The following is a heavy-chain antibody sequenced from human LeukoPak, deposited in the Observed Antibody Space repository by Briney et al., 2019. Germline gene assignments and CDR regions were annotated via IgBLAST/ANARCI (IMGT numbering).Heavy chain of an antibody. CDR2: IYYSGST. D-gene: IGHD4-17*01. CDR3: ARVDPDYGDYGKFDY. Sequence: SETLSLTCTVSGGSISSYYWSWIRQPPGKGLEWIGYIYYSGSTNYNPSLKSRVTISVDTSKNQFSLKLSSVTAADTAVYYCARVDPDYGDYGKFDYWGQGTLVTVSS. CDR1: GGSISSYY. V-gene: IGHV4-59*01. J-gene: IGHJ4*02.